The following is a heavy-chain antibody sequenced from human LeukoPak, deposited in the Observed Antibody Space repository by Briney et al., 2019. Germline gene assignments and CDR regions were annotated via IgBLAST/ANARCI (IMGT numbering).Heavy chain of an antibody. CDR2: IHYSGNA. D-gene: IGHD3-10*01. J-gene: IGHJ3*02. V-gene: IGHV4-39*07. Sequence: SETLSLTCTVSGGSISSTSYYWGWIRQPPGKGLEWIGSIHYSGNAYYNPSLKSRVTISVDTSKNQFSLKLSSVTAADTAVYYCARDGSGTPNDAFDIWGQGTMVTVSS. CDR3: ARDGSGTPNDAFDI. CDR1: GGSISSTSYY.